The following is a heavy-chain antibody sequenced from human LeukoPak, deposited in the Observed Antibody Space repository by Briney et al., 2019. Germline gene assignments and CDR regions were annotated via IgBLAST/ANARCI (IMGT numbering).Heavy chain of an antibody. CDR3: AKGTRVAGAFDI. V-gene: IGHV4-61*02. J-gene: IGHJ3*02. Sequence: SETLSLTCTVSGVSISSGSYNWNWIRRPAGKGLEWIGRIYTTKSTNYNPSLKSRVTISVDTSKNQVSLNLSSVTAADTAMYYCAKGTRVAGAFDIWGQGTMVTVSS. CDR1: GVSISSGSYN. CDR2: IYTTKST. D-gene: IGHD1-14*01.